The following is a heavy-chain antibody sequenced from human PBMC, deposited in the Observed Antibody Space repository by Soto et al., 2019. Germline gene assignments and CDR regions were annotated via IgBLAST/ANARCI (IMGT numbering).Heavy chain of an antibody. Sequence: ASVKVSCKASGYTFTDYYIHWVRQAPGPGLEWMGRINPNSGGTNYAQKFQGRVTMTRDTSISTAYMELSRLRSDDTTFYYCARYNGSGSFDYWGQGSLVTVSS. CDR1: GYTFTDYY. V-gene: IGHV1-2*06. CDR2: INPNSGGT. CDR3: ARYNGSGSFDY. D-gene: IGHD3-10*01. J-gene: IGHJ4*02.